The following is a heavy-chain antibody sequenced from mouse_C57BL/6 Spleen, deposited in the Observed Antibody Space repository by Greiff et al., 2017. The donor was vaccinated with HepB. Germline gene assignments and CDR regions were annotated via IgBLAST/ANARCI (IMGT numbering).Heavy chain of an antibody. D-gene: IGHD1-1*01. CDR1: GYAFSSYW. Sequence: QVQLQQSGAELVKPGASVKISCKASGYAFSSYWMNWVKQRPGRGLEWIGQIYPGDGDTNYNGKFKGKATLTADKSSSTAYMQLSSLTSEDSAVYFCASYYYYGSSFAYWGQGTLVTVSS. CDR2: IYPGDGDT. V-gene: IGHV1-80*01. J-gene: IGHJ3*01. CDR3: ASYYYYGSSFAY.